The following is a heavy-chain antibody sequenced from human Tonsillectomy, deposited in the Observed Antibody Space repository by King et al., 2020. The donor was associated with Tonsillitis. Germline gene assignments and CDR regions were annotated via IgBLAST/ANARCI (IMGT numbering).Heavy chain of an antibody. D-gene: IGHD2-21*02. CDR1: GYSFTSHG. J-gene: IGHJ6*02. V-gene: IGHV1-18*04. CDR2: ISTYNGNT. CDR3: ARPKRDDYCGMDV. Sequence: QLVQSGAEVKKPGASVKVSCKASGYSFTSHGICWVRQAPGQGLEWRGWISTYNGNTNYAQKLKGRVTMTTDTSTRTAYMEQRSLRSDDTAVYYCARPKRDDYCGMDVWGQGTTVTVSS.